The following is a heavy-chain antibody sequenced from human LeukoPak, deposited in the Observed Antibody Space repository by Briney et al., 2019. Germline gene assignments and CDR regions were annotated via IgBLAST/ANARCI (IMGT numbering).Heavy chain of an antibody. V-gene: IGHV4-59*01. CDR2: IYYSGST. J-gene: IGHJ3*02. D-gene: IGHD3-22*01. CDR1: GGSISSYY. Sequence: PSETLSLTCTVSGGSISSYYWSWIRQPPGKGLEWIGYIYYSGSTNYNPSLKSRVTISVDTSKNQFSLKLSSVTAADTAVYYCASSQQYYYDSSGRAGIHAFDIWGQGTMVTVSS. CDR3: ASSQQYYYDSSGRAGIHAFDI.